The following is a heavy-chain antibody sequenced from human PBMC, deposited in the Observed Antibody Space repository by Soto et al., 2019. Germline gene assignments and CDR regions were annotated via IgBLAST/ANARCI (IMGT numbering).Heavy chain of an antibody. CDR2: ISGSGGST. CDR3: AKDSGAFRFLEWGDGGMDV. V-gene: IGHV3-23*01. Sequence: PGGSLILSCAASGFTFSSYAMSWVRQAPGKGLEWVSAISGSGGSTYYADSVKGRFTISRDNSKNTLYLQMNSLRAEDTAVYYCAKDSGAFRFLEWGDGGMDVCGQRTTVTVS. CDR1: GFTFSSYA. J-gene: IGHJ6*02. D-gene: IGHD3-3*01.